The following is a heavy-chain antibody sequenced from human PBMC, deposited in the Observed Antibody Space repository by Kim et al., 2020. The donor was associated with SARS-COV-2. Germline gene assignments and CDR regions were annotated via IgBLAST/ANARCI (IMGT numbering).Heavy chain of an antibody. CDR3: ARGSGSPFDY. J-gene: IGHJ4*02. Sequence: STYYADSVKGRFTISRDNSKNTLYLQMNSLRAEDTAVYYCARGSGSPFDYWGQGTLVTVSS. CDR2: ST. D-gene: IGHD1-26*01. V-gene: IGHV3-66*01.